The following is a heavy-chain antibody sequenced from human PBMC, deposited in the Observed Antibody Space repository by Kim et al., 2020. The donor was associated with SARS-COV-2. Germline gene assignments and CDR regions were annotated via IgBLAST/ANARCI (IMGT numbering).Heavy chain of an antibody. J-gene: IGHJ5*02. CDR2: IYYSGST. Sequence: SETLSLTCTVSGGSISSSSYYWGWIRQPPGKGLEWIGSIYYSGSTYYNPSLKSRVTISVDTSKNQFSLKLSSVTAADTAVYYCARRGGCSGGSCYLNWFDPWGQGTLVTVSS. V-gene: IGHV4-39*01. D-gene: IGHD2-15*01. CDR3: ARRGGCSGGSCYLNWFDP. CDR1: GGSISSSSYY.